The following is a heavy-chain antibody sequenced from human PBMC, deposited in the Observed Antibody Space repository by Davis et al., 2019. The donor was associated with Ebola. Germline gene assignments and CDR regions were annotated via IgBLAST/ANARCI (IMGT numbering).Heavy chain of an antibody. J-gene: IGHJ4*02. CDR1: GFTFSSYG. D-gene: IGHD3-3*01. Sequence: PGESLKISCAASGFTFSSYGMHWVRQAPGKGLEWVAFIRYDGSNKYYADSVKGRFTISRDNSKNTLYLQMNSLRAEDTAVYYCAKVGYDFWSGSHWGQGTLVTVSS. CDR3: AKVGYDFWSGSH. CDR2: IRYDGSNK. V-gene: IGHV3-30*02.